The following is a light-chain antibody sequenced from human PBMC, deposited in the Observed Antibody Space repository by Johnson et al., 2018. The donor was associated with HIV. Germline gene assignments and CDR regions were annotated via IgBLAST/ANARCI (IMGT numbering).Light chain of an antibody. CDR3: GTWDSSLRAYNDV. CDR2: DNN. V-gene: IGLV1-51*01. CDR1: SSNIGNNY. J-gene: IGLJ1*01. Sequence: QSVLTQPPSVSAAPGQKVTISCSGSSSNIGNNYVSWYQLLPGTATKLLIYDNNKRPSGIPDRFSGSKSGTSATLGITGLQTGDEADYYCGTWDSSLRAYNDVFGSGTKVTVL.